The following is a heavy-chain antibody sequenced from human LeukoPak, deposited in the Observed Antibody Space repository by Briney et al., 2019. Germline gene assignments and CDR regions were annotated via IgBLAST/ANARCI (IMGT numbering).Heavy chain of an antibody. V-gene: IGHV3-11*04. J-gene: IGHJ4*02. CDR3: ASSGYYYRAPFDY. D-gene: IGHD3-22*01. CDR2: ISSSGSTI. CDR1: GFTFSDYY. Sequence: PGGSVRLPCGASGFTFSDYYMSWIRQAPGKGLEGVSYISSSGSTIYYADSVKGRFTISRDNAKNSLYLQMNSLRAEDTAVYYCASSGYYYRAPFDYWGQGTLVTVSS.